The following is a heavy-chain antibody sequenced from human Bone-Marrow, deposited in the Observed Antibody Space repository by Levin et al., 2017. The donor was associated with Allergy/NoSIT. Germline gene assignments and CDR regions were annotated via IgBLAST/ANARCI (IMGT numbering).Heavy chain of an antibody. CDR2: LSSSGGGA. J-gene: IGHJ2*01. CDR3: AKVRWLQYDWCFDL. D-gene: IGHD5-24*01. Sequence: GGSLRLSCAASGFAFSSYAMTWVRQGPAKGLEWVSLLSSSGGGAFYADSVKGRFTISRDNSRNTLFLQMDSLSVDDSGVYYCAKVRWLQYDWCFDLWGRGTLVTVSS. V-gene: IGHV3-23*01. CDR1: GFAFSSYA.